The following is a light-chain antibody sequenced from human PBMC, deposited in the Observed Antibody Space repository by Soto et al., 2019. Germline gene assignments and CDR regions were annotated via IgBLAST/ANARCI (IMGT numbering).Light chain of an antibody. J-gene: IGLJ2*01. V-gene: IGLV4-69*01. CDR1: SGHSTYA. CDR2: LNSDGSH. Sequence: QTVVAQSPSASASLGASVKLTCTLSSGHSTYAIAWHQQQPEKGPRFLMKLNSDGSHTKGDGIPDRFSGSSSGAERYLSISSLQSEDEADYYCQSWDTGIHREFGGGTKLTVL. CDR3: QSWDTGIHRE.